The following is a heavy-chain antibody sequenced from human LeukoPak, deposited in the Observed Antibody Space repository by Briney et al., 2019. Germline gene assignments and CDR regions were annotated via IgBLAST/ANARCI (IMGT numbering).Heavy chain of an antibody. CDR1: GYSFNTYW. V-gene: IGHV5-51*01. CDR3: ASTDSGYDLGLGY. J-gene: IGHJ4*02. D-gene: IGHD5-12*01. Sequence: RGESLKISCKGSGYSFNTYWIGWVRQMPGKGLEWMGIIYPGDSDTRYSPSFQGQVTISADKSISTAYLQWSSLKASDTAMYYCASTDSGYDLGLGYWGQGTLVTVSS. CDR2: IYPGDSDT.